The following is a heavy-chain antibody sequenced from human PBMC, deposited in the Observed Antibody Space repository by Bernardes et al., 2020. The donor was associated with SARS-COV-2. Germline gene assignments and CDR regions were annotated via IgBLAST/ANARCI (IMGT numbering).Heavy chain of an antibody. CDR3: AREHIVATTADY. CDR2: VGSDESTA. Sequence: GGSLRLSCEVSGFTFRSHWMHWVRQAPGKGLVWVSRVGSDESTATYADSVKGRFTISRDNAKNILYLQMNSLRGEDTAVYYCAREHIVATTADYWGQGTLVTVSS. D-gene: IGHD5-12*01. CDR1: GFTFRSHW. J-gene: IGHJ4*02. V-gene: IGHV3-74*01.